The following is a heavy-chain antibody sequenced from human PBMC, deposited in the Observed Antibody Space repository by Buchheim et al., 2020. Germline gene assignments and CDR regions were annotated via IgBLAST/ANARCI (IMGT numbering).Heavy chain of an antibody. Sequence: QVQLQQWGAGLLKPSETLSLTCAVYGGSFSGYYWSWIRQPPGKGLEWIGEINHSGSTNYNPSLKSRVTISVDTSTNQFSMKLSSVTAADTAVYYCARGLGGVVPAATRRCWFDPWGQGTL. J-gene: IGHJ5*02. CDR1: GGSFSGYY. D-gene: IGHD2-2*01. CDR3: ARGLGGVVPAATRRCWFDP. CDR2: INHSGST. V-gene: IGHV4-34*01.